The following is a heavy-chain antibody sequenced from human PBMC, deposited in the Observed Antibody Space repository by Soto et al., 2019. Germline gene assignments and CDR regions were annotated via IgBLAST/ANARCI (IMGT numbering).Heavy chain of an antibody. Sequence: QVQLVESGGGVVQPGRSLRLSCAASGFTFSSYAMHWVRQAPGKGLEWVAVISYDGSNKYYADSEKGRFTISRDNSKNTLYLQMNSLRAEDTAVYYCARDGRRAMVRGGDVWGQGTTVTVSS. CDR2: ISYDGSNK. CDR3: ARDGRRAMVRGGDV. V-gene: IGHV3-30-3*01. J-gene: IGHJ6*02. D-gene: IGHD3-10*01. CDR1: GFTFSSYA.